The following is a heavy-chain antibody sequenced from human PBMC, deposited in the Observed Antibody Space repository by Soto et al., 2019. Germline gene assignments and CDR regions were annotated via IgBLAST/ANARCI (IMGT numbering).Heavy chain of an antibody. CDR1: GGSLSGYY. CDR2: IKDGGRT. CDR3: ARGQEGVVATH. V-gene: IGHV4-34*01. Sequence: QVQLQQWDAGLLKPSETLSLNCAVNGGSLSGYYWSWIRQPPGKGLEWIGEIKDGGRTNYSPSLKSXXTXSXXTSNNQFSLRLYSVTAADTGVYYCARGQEGVVATHWDQGTLVTVSS. D-gene: IGHD5-12*01. J-gene: IGHJ4*02.